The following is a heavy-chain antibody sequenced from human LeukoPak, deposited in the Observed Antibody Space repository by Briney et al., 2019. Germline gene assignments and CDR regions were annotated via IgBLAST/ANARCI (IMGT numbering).Heavy chain of an antibody. CDR1: GYTFTDYY. J-gene: IGHJ6*03. D-gene: IGHD6-6*01. Sequence: ASVKVSCKASGYTFTDYYMHWVRQAPGQGREWMGWINPYSGGTNYEQKFQGRVTMTRDTSISTAYMEVSRVRSDDTAMYYCARGSSTRVYYYYYMDVWGKGTTVTVSS. CDR3: ARGSSTRVYYYYYMDV. CDR2: INPYSGGT. V-gene: IGHV1-2*02.